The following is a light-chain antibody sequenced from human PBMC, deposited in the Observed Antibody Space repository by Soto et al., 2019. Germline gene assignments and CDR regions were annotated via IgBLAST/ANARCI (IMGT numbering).Light chain of an antibody. CDR1: QRVNNY. CDR3: QQRSSWPLT. Sequence: EIVLTQSPPSLSLSPGESATLSCRASQRVNNYVAWYQQKPGKAPRLLIYDASKRATGIPARFSGSGSQTDFTLTISSLEPEDFAVYYCQQRSSWPLTFGPGTKVDIK. J-gene: IGKJ3*01. CDR2: DAS. V-gene: IGKV3-11*01.